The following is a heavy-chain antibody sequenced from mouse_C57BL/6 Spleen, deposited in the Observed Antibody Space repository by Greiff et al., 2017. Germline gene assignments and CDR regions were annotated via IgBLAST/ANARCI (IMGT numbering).Heavy chain of an antibody. D-gene: IGHD4-1*01. CDR1: GYTFTSYW. Sequence: QVQLQQPGAELVKPGASVKLSCKASGYTFTSYWMHWVKQRPGQGLEWIGMIHPNSGSTNYNEKFKSKATLTVDKSSSTAYMQLSSLTSEDSAVYYCAREKGNWYYFDYWGQGTTLTVSS. V-gene: IGHV1-64*01. J-gene: IGHJ2*01. CDR3: AREKGNWYYFDY. CDR2: IHPNSGST.